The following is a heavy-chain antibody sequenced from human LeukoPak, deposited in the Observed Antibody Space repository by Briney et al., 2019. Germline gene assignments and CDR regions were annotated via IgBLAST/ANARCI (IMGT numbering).Heavy chain of an antibody. J-gene: IGHJ4*02. D-gene: IGHD3-10*01. Sequence: SETLSLTCTVSGDSIGSGTYYWGWIRQPPGKGLDWVGSVYYSGNTYYNPSLKSRVTISLDTPRNQFSLKLSSVTAADTAVYYCASRAPVVRGDYFDYWGQGTLVTVSS. V-gene: IGHV4-39*07. CDR2: VYYSGNT. CDR3: ASRAPVVRGDYFDY. CDR1: GDSIGSGTYY.